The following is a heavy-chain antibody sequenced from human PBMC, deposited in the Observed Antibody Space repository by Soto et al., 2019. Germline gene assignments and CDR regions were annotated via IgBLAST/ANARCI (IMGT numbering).Heavy chain of an antibody. J-gene: IGHJ4*02. D-gene: IGHD4-17*01. V-gene: IGHV4-39*01. CDR3: ARQDLTTVTEYFDY. CDR2: IYYSGST. CDR1: GGSISSSSYY. Sequence: SETLSLTCTVSGGSISSSSYYWGWIRQPPGKGLEWIGSIYYSGSTYYNPSLKSRVTISVDTSKNQFSLKLSSVTAADTAVYYCARQDLTTVTEYFDYWGQETLVTVSS.